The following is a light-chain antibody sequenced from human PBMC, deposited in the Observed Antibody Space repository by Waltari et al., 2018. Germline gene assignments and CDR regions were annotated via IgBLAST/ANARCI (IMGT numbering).Light chain of an antibody. CDR2: GAS. Sequence: CRARHGVRRSVAWYRQKPWQAPGVPISGASSRATCVPERLRGIGSWTDFNLTMSRLEPEDFSVYCCQHYVRLPVSFGQGTKVEIK. V-gene: IGKV3-20*01. J-gene: IGKJ1*01. CDR1: HGVRRS. CDR3: QHYVRLPVS.